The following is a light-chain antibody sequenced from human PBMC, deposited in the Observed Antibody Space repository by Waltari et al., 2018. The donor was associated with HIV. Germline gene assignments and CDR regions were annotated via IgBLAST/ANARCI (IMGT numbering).Light chain of an antibody. CDR2: GNS. CDR1: SSTIGAGYD. V-gene: IGLV1-40*01. J-gene: IGLJ2*01. CDR3: QAYDSSLSGVV. Sequence: QSVLTQPPSVSGAPGQRVTISCTGSSSTIGAGYDVHWYQQLPETAPKLLIYGNSNRPSGGPDRFSGSKSGTSASLAITGLQAEDEADYYCQAYDSSLSGVVFGGGTKLTVL.